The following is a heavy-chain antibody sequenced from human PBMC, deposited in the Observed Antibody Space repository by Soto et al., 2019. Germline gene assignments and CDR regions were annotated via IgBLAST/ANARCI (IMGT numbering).Heavy chain of an antibody. CDR3: ARGDGYVFDY. J-gene: IGHJ4*02. CDR2: MNPNTGDT. CDR1: GYTFISYD. D-gene: IGHD5-12*01. Sequence: QVQLVQSGAEVKKPGASVKVSCKASGYTFISYDINWVRQATGQGLEWMGWMNPNTGDTGYAQKFQGRVTMTRNTAINTAHLELSSLRSDDTAVYFCARGDGYVFDYWGQGTLVTVSS. V-gene: IGHV1-8*01.